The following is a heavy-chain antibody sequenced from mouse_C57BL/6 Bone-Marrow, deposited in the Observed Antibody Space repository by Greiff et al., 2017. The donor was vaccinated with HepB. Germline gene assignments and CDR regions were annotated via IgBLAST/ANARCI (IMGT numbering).Heavy chain of an antibody. J-gene: IGHJ4*01. CDR3: ARSLTGTFAMDY. CDR2: IDPSDSYT. D-gene: IGHD4-1*01. Sequence: VQLQQPGAELVKPWASVKLSCKASGYTFTSYWMQWVKQRPGQGLEWIGEIDPSDSYTNYNQKFKGQATLTVDTSYSTAYMQLSSLTSEDAAVYYCARSLTGTFAMDYWGQGTSVTVSS. V-gene: IGHV1-50*01. CDR1: GYTFTSYW.